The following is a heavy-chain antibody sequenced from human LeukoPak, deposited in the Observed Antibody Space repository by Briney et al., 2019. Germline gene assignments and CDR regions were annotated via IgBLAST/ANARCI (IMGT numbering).Heavy chain of an antibody. J-gene: IGHJ3*02. CDR2: VSGDNGHT. V-gene: IGHV1-18*01. Sequence: ASVKVSCKASGYSFTNYGFSWVRQAPGQGLEWMGWVSGDNGHTKYAQNLQGRVTMTRDTSTGTVYMELRSLRSDDTAVYYCARENDYGDYAGAFDIWGQGTMVTVSA. CDR3: ARENDYGDYAGAFDI. CDR1: GYSFTNYG. D-gene: IGHD4-17*01.